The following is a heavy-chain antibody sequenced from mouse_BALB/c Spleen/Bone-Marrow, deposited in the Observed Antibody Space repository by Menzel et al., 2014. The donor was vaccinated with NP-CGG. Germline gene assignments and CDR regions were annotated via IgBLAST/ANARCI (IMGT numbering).Heavy chain of an antibody. CDR2: IWGGGGT. J-gene: IGHJ4*01. CDR1: GFSLSRYN. D-gene: IGHD2-3*01. Sequence: VQGVESGPGLVAPSHNLSITCTVSGFSLSRYNIHWIRQPPGKGLEWLGMIWGGGGTDHNSALKSRLRISKDNSKSQIFLKINSLQIDDTAMYYCARKDGGYYVMDYWGQGTSVTVSS. V-gene: IGHV2-6-4*01. CDR3: ARKDGGYYVMDY.